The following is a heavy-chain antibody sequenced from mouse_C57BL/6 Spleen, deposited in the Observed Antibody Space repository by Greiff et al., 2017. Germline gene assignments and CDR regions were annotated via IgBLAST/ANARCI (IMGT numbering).Heavy chain of an antibody. CDR2: IHPNSGST. V-gene: IGHV1-64*01. Sequence: QVQLQQPGAELVKPGASVKLSCKASGYTFTSYWMHWVKQRPGQGLEWIGMIHPNSGSTNYNEKFKSKATLTVDKSSSTAYMQLSSLTSEDSAVYYCAREVGDWDEGYWGQGTTLTVSS. D-gene: IGHD4-1*01. J-gene: IGHJ2*01. CDR1: GYTFTSYW. CDR3: AREVGDWDEGY.